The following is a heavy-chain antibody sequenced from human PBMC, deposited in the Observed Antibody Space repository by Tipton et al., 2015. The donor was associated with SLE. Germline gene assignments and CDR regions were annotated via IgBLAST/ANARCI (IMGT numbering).Heavy chain of an antibody. CDR1: GGSISSGSHY. V-gene: IGHV4-61*02. J-gene: IGHJ4*02. D-gene: IGHD6-19*01. CDR3: ARDPVAGRGIDY. Sequence: TLSLTCTVSGGSISSGSHYWSWIRQPAGKGLEWIGRIYTIGSTNYNPSLKSRVTISVDTSKNQFSLKLSSVTAADTAVYYCARDPVAGRGIDYWGQGTLVTVSS. CDR2: IYTIGST.